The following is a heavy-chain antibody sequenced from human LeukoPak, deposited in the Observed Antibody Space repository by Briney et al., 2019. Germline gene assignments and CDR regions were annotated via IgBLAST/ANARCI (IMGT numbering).Heavy chain of an antibody. J-gene: IGHJ5*02. D-gene: IGHD4-17*01. CDR3: AKELLRTAIGNWFDP. Sequence: PGGSLRLSCAASGFTFSSYSMNWVRQAPGKGLEWVSYISSSSSTIYYAESVKGRFTISRDNSKNSLYLQMNSLRTEDTALYYCAKELLRTAIGNWFDPWGQGTLVTVSS. CDR2: ISSSSSTI. V-gene: IGHV3-48*04. CDR1: GFTFSSYS.